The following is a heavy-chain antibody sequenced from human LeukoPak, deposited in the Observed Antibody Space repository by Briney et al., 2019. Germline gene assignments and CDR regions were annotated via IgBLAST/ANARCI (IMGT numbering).Heavy chain of an antibody. CDR1: GFTFSSYG. Sequence: GGSLRLSCAASGFTFSSYGMHWVRQAPGKGLEWVAVISYDGSNKYYADSVKGRFTISRDNSKNTLYLQMNSLRAEDTAVYYCARDLVYGSGSYLSNYYGMDVWGKGTTVTVSS. V-gene: IGHV3-30*03. CDR3: ARDLVYGSGSYLSNYYGMDV. D-gene: IGHD3-10*01. J-gene: IGHJ6*04. CDR2: ISYDGSNK.